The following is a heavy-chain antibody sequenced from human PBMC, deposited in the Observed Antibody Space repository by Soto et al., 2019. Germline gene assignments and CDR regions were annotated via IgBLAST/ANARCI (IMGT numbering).Heavy chain of an antibody. CDR1: GFTFTNYA. CDR3: AKEADIVVVPSALEA. J-gene: IGHJ5*02. CDR2: IRGDGDRT. V-gene: IGHV3-23*01. D-gene: IGHD2-2*01. Sequence: GGSLRLSCAASGFTFTNYAMTWVRQGPGKGLEWVSGIRGDGDRTYYGDSVKGRFTISRDNSKDTLYLQMNSLRAEDTAVYYCAKEADIVVVPSALEAWGQGTLVTVSS.